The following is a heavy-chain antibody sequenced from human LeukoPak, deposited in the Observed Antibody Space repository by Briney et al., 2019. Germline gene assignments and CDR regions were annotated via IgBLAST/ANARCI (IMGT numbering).Heavy chain of an antibody. CDR1: GATISGHY. J-gene: IGHJ4*01. D-gene: IGHD5-12*01. V-gene: IGHV4-59*11. CDR3: VGEVARGFRFDY. Sequence: PSETLSLTCTVSGATISGHYWSWIQQPPGKGLEWIGYVFDSGSTIYNPSLKSRVSMSLDMPKSQFSLKLSSVTAADTAVYYCVGEVARGFRFDYWGHGTLVTVSS. CDR2: VFDSGST.